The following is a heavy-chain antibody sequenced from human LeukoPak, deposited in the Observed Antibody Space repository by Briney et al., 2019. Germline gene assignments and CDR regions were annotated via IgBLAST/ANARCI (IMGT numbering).Heavy chain of an antibody. D-gene: IGHD5-18*01. V-gene: IGHV1-69*01. CDR1: GGTFSSYA. CDR2: IIPIFGTA. CDR3: ARDLNTAMVNGDDY. J-gene: IGHJ4*02. Sequence: GSSVKVSCTASGGTFSSYAISWVRQAPGQGLEWMGGIIPIFGTANYAQKFQGRVTITADESTSTAYMELSSLRSEDTAVYYCARDLNTAMVNGDDYWGQGTLVTVSS.